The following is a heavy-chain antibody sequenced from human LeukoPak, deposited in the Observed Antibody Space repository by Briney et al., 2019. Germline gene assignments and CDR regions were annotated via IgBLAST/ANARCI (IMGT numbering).Heavy chain of an antibody. J-gene: IGHJ4*02. CDR3: ARAGWIITSGIDY. Sequence: WDILSLTCGVSGYSISRGYYWAWIRQPPGKGLEWIGTIYHTGSTYYTPSLGRRVTISVDTSKNEFSLNLNSVTAADTAVYYCARAGWIITSGIDYWGQGALVTVS. CDR2: IYHTGST. D-gene: IGHD3-10*01. V-gene: IGHV4-38-2*01. CDR1: GYSISRGYY.